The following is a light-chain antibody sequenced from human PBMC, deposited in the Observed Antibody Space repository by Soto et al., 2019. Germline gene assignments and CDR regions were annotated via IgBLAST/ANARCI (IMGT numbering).Light chain of an antibody. J-gene: IGKJ5*01. V-gene: IGKV1-12*01. CDR3: QQANSWRIT. CDR2: AAS. Sequence: EIQMTQSPSSLSASVGDRVTITCRASQDISSWFDWYQQKPGKAPKFLINAASNLQSGVPSRFSGSGSGTDFTLTNSSLQPEDFASYYCQQANSWRITVGEGTRLEIK. CDR1: QDISSW.